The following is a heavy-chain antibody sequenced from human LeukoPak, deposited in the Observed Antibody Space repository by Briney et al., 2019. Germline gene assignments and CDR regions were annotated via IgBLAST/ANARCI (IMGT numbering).Heavy chain of an antibody. J-gene: IGHJ4*02. CDR1: GGTFSSYA. CDR3: ARGEYYDFWSGYYFDY. D-gene: IGHD3-3*01. Sequence: SVKVSCKASGGTFSSYAISWVRQAPGQGLEGMGGIIPIFGTANYAQKFQGRVTITTDESTGTAYMELSSLRSEDTAVYYCARGEYYDFWSGYYFDYWGQGTLVTVSS. CDR2: IIPIFGTA. V-gene: IGHV1-69*05.